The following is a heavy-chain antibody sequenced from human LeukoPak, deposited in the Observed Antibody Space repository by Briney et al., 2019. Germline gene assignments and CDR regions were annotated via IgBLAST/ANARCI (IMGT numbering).Heavy chain of an antibody. J-gene: IGHJ5*02. D-gene: IGHD3-22*01. V-gene: IGHV1-24*01. CDR3: ATSLYYYDSSGSRHGGYP. CDR1: GYTLTELS. CDR2: FDPEDGET. Sequence: ASVKVSCKVSGYTLTELSMHWVRQAPGKGLEWMGGFDPEDGETIYAQEFQGRVTMTEDTSTDTAYMELSSLRSEDTAVYYCATSLYYYDSSGSRHGGYPWGQGTLVTVSS.